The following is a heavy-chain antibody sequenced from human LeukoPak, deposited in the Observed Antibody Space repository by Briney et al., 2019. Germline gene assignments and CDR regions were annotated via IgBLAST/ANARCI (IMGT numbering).Heavy chain of an antibody. D-gene: IGHD3-3*01. V-gene: IGHV4-59*01. CDR1: GGSISSDY. J-gene: IGHJ4*02. Sequence: SETLSLTCTVSGGSISSDYWSWIRQPPGKGLEWIGYIYHSGSTNYNPSLNSRVTISVDTSKNQFSLKLSSVTAADTAVYYCARVAYFDYWTGYYFDCWGQGTLVTVLS. CDR2: IYHSGST. CDR3: ARVAYFDYWTGYYFDC.